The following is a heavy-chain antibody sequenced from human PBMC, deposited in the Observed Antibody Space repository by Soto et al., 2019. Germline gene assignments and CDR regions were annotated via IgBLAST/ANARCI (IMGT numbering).Heavy chain of an antibody. CDR1: GGTFSSYA. CDR3: ARERESLLVPAATGGCWFDP. J-gene: IGHJ5*02. Sequence: QVQLVQSGAEVKKPGSSVKVSCKASGGTFSSYAIRWVRQAPGQGLEWMGGIIPIFGTANYAQKFQGRVTITADESTSTAYMELSSLRSEDTAVYYCARERESLLVPAATGGCWFDPWGQGTLVTVSS. D-gene: IGHD2-2*01. CDR2: IIPIFGTA. V-gene: IGHV1-69*12.